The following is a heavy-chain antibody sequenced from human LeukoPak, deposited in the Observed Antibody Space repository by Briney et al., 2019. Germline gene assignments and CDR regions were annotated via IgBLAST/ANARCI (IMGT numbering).Heavy chain of an antibody. CDR1: GGSFSGYY. Sequence: SETLSLTCAVYGGSFSGYYWSWIRQPPGKGLEWIGEINHSGSTNYNPFLKSRVTISVDTSKNQFSLKLSSVTAADTAVYYCARGWGRRRYFDLWGRGTLVTVSS. D-gene: IGHD7-27*01. CDR2: INHSGST. V-gene: IGHV4-34*01. J-gene: IGHJ2*01. CDR3: ARGWGRRRYFDL.